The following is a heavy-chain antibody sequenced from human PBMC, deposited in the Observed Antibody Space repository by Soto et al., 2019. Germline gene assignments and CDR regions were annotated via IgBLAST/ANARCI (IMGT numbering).Heavy chain of an antibody. Sequence: PGESLKISCKGSGYSFTSYWIGWVRQMPGKGLEWMGIIYPGDSDTRYSPSFQGQVTISADKSINTAYLQWSSLKASDTAMFFCVRQGMATSYYYYGMDVWGQGTTVTVSS. CDR3: VRQGMATSYYYYGMDV. CDR1: GYSFTSYW. D-gene: IGHD5-12*01. V-gene: IGHV5-51*01. J-gene: IGHJ6*02. CDR2: IYPGDSDT.